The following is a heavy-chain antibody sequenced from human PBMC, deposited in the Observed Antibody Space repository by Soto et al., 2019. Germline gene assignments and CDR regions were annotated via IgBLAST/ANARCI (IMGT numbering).Heavy chain of an antibody. CDR3: ARDHIPLRYSGTNWFDP. V-gene: IGHV1-18*01. D-gene: IGHD3-9*01. CDR2: ISAYNGNT. Sequence: GASVKVSCKASGYTFTSYGISWVRQAPGQGLEWMGWISAYNGNTNYAQKLQSRVTMTTDTSTSTAYMELRSLRSDETAVYYCARDHIPLRYSGTNWFDPWGQGTLVTVSS. J-gene: IGHJ5*02. CDR1: GYTFTSYG.